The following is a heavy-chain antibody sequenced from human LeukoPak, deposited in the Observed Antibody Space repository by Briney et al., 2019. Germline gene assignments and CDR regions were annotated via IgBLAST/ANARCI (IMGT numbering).Heavy chain of an antibody. Sequence: GGSLRLSCAASGFTFSSYDMHWVRQATGKGLEWVSAIGTAGDTYYPGSVKGRFTISRDNAKNSLYLQMNSLRAEDTALYYCAKDTSGDDEGGGVFDYWGQGTLVTVSS. D-gene: IGHD3-16*01. CDR1: GFTFSSYD. J-gene: IGHJ4*02. CDR3: AKDTSGDDEGGGVFDY. V-gene: IGHV3-13*01. CDR2: IGTAGDT.